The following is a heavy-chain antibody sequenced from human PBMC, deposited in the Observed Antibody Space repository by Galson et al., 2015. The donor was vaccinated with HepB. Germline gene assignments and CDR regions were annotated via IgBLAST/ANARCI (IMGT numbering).Heavy chain of an antibody. D-gene: IGHD3-10*01. J-gene: IGHJ6*02. CDR3: ARGGEGVRGSDYYYYYGMDV. V-gene: IGHV1-46*01. CDR2: INPSGGST. Sequence: SVKVSCKASGYTFTRYYMHWVRQAPGQGLEWMGIINPSGGSTSYAQKFQGRVTMTRDTSTSTVYMELSSLRSEDTAVYYCARGGEGVRGSDYYYYYGMDVWGQGTTVTVSS. CDR1: GYTFTRYY.